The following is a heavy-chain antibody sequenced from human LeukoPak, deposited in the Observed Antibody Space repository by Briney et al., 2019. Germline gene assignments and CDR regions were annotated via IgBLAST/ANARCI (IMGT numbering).Heavy chain of an antibody. D-gene: IGHD4-11*01. CDR2: ISSSSTTI. Sequence: GGSLRLSCAASGFTFSTYSMTWVRQAPGKGLEWVSYISSSSTTIYYGGSVKGRFTVSRDNAKNSLYLQMNSLRAEDTAVYFCARDSYSKNDYWGQGTLVTVSS. CDR3: ARDSYSKNDY. J-gene: IGHJ4*02. V-gene: IGHV3-48*01. CDR1: GFTFSTYS.